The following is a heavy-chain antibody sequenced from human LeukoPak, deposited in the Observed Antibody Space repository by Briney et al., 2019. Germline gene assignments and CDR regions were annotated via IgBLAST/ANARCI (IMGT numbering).Heavy chain of an antibody. D-gene: IGHD3-9*01. V-gene: IGHV5-51*01. CDR1: GYSFTSYW. CDR2: IYPGDSDT. J-gene: IGHJ5*02. Sequence: GESLKISCKGSGYSFTSYWIGWVRQMPGKGLERMGIIYPGDSDTRYSPSFQGQVTISADKSISTAYLQWSSLKASDTAMYYCARLGDYDILTGAPLAGPSDPWGQGTLVTVSS. CDR3: ARLGDYDILTGAPLAGPSDP.